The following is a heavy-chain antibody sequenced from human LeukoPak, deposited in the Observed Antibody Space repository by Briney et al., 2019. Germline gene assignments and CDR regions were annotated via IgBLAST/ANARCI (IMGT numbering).Heavy chain of an antibody. V-gene: IGHV3-7*01. D-gene: IGHD3-9*01. Sequence: GGSLRLSCAASGFTFSSYAMTWVRQAPGKGLEWVANINQNGSERYYVNSVKGRFTISRDNAKNSLYMQMGSLRAEDTGMYYCATHDFLTGYPYFDFWGQGTLVTVSS. CDR1: GFTFSSYA. CDR3: ATHDFLTGYPYFDF. CDR2: INQNGSER. J-gene: IGHJ4*02.